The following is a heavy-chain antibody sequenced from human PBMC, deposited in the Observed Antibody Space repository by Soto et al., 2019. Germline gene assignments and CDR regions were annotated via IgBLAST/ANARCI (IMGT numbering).Heavy chain of an antibody. CDR3: ARFLPCSDGTCALDY. V-gene: IGHV4-59*12. CDR2: IYFTGST. D-gene: IGHD2-15*01. CDR1: GGSISSYY. J-gene: IGHJ4*02. Sequence: SETLSLTCTVSGGSISSYYWSWIRQPPGKGLEWIGYIYFTGSTNYNPSLKSRVTISVDTSKNQFSLKLTSVTAADTAVYYCARFLPCSDGTCALDYWGQGTLVTVSS.